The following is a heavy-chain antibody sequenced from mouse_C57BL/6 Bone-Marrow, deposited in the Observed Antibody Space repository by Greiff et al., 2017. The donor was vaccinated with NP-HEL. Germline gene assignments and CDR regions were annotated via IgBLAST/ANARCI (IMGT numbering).Heavy chain of an antibody. V-gene: IGHV1-81*01. D-gene: IGHD1-3*01. J-gene: IGHJ4*01. Sequence: VQLVESGAELARPGASVKLSCKASGYTFTSYGISWVKQRTGQGLEWIGEIYPRSGNTYYNEKFKGKATLTADKSSSTAYMELRSLTSEDSAVYFCAREWYFYAMDYWGQGTSVTVSS. CDR1: GYTFTSYG. CDR3: AREWYFYAMDY. CDR2: IYPRSGNT.